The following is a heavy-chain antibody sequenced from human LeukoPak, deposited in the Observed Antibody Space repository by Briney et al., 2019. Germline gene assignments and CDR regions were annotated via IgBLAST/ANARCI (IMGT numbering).Heavy chain of an antibody. CDR2: IYYSGST. J-gene: IGHJ2*01. CDR3: ARDSGYECWYFDL. Sequence: SETLSLTCTVSGGSISSGGYYWSWIRQHPGKGLEWVGYIYYSGSTYYNPSLKSRVTISVDTSKNQFSLKLSSVTAADTAVYYCARDSGYECWYFDLWGRGTLVTVSS. D-gene: IGHD5-12*01. CDR1: GGSISSGGYY. V-gene: IGHV4-31*03.